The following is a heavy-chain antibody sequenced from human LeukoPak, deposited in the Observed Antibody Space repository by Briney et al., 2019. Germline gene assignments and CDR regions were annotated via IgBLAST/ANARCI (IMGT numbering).Heavy chain of an antibody. CDR2: ISSSGSTI. D-gene: IGHD1-26*01. CDR1: GGSFSGYY. Sequence: PSETLSLTCAVYGGSFSGYYWSWIRQAPGKGLEWVSYISSSGSTIYYADSVKGRFTISRDNAKNSLYLQMNSLRAEDTAVYYCARARELALGYWGQGTLVTVSS. J-gene: IGHJ4*02. CDR3: ARARELALGY. V-gene: IGHV3-11*01.